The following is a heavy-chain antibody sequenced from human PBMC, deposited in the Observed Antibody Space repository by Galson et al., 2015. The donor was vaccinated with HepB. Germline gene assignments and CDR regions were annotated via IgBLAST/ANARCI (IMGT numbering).Heavy chain of an antibody. J-gene: IGHJ5*02. D-gene: IGHD2-8*02. CDR1: GDSVSSNTVG. V-gene: IGHV6-1*01. CDR3: ARHRLTGTAGVHNWFAP. Sequence: CAISGDSVSSNTVGWNWIRQSPSRGLEWLGRTYYRSKWSNDYAESVQSRITINPDTSKNQFSLKLRSVTAADTTLYYCARHRLTGTAGVHNWFAPWGQGILVTVSS. CDR2: TYYRSKWSN.